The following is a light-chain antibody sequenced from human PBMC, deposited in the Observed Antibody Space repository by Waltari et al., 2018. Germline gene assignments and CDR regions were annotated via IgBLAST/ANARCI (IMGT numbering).Light chain of an antibody. CDR3: QQHVTSPLT. V-gene: IGKV3-20*01. CDR2: GTS. CDR1: QTIKSNY. J-gene: IGKJ4*01. Sequence: EVVVTQSPGTLSLSPGDRATLSCRPSQTIKSNYLAWYQQKPGQAPRLLIYGTSNRATGIPDRFSGSGSGTDFTLTISSLEPEDFAVYYCQQHVTSPLTFGGGTKVEIK.